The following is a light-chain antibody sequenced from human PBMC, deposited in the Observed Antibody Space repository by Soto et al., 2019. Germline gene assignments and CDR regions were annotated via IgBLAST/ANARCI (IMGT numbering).Light chain of an antibody. V-gene: IGKV3-20*01. J-gene: IGKJ5*01. CDR2: GAS. CDR1: QSVSSSY. CDR3: PPYGSSLT. Sequence: LRQLPSTRSCAARERATLSGWASQSVSSSYLAWYQQKPGQAPRLLIYGASSRATGIPDMFSGSGSGTDFTLPLSTLEPEHFAVYYCPPYGSSLTFGQGPRLE.